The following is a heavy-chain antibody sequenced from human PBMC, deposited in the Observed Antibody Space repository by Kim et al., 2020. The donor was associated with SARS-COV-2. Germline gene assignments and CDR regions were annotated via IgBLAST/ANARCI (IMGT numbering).Heavy chain of an antibody. J-gene: IGHJ2*01. Sequence: SETLSLTCTVSGYSISSGYYWGWIRQPPGKGLEWFGSIYHSGSTYYNPSLKSRVTISVDTSKNQFSLKLSSVTAADTAVYYCARAVYYYDSSGYYYKDWYFDLWGRGTLVTVSS. CDR1: GYSISSGYY. V-gene: IGHV4-38-2*02. CDR3: ARAVYYYDSSGYYYKDWYFDL. D-gene: IGHD3-22*01. CDR2: IYHSGST.